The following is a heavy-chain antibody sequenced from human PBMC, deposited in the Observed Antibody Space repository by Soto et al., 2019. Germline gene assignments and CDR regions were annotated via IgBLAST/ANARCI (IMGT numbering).Heavy chain of an antibody. J-gene: IGHJ4*02. D-gene: IGHD3-9*01. V-gene: IGHV3-23*01. Sequence: EVQLLESGGGLVQPGGSLRLSCAASGFTFSSYAMSWVRQAPGKGLEWVSAISDSGGSTYYADSVKGRFTISRDNSKNTPYLQMNSLRAEDTALYYCAKHNYDILTPYEYWGRGTLVTVSS. CDR3: AKHNYDILTPYEY. CDR1: GFTFSSYA. CDR2: ISDSGGST.